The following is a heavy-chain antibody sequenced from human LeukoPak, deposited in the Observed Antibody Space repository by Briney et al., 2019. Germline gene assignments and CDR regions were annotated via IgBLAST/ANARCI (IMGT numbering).Heavy chain of an antibody. D-gene: IGHD3-9*01. CDR2: IYYSGST. CDR1: GGSISSSGYY. CDR3: ARHFSSISPQPVLRYFDWLGAEYFDY. Sequence: SETLSLTCTVSGGSISSSGYYWGWIRQPPGKGLEWIGSIYYSGSTYYNPSLKSRVTISVDTSKDQFSLKLSSVTAADTAVYYCARHFSSISPQPVLRYFDWLGAEYFDYWGQGTLVTVSS. V-gene: IGHV4-39*01. J-gene: IGHJ4*02.